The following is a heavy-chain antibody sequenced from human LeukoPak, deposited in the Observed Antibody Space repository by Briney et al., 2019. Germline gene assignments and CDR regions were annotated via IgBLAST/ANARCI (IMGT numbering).Heavy chain of an antibody. J-gene: IGHJ4*02. D-gene: IGHD6-19*01. V-gene: IGHV3-53*04. CDR3: ARELMHSGGYRTSDS. Sequence: GGSLRLSCAASGFTVSSNYMSWVRQAPGKGLEWVSAIYSGGSTYYADSVKGRFTISRQSSKNTLYLQMNSLRAEDTAVYYCARELMHSGGYRTSDSWGQGTLVTVSS. CDR2: IYSGGST. CDR1: GFTVSSNY.